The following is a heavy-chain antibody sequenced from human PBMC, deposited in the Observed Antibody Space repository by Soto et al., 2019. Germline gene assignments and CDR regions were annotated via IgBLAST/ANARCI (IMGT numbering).Heavy chain of an antibody. CDR1: GYTFTSYD. V-gene: IGHV1-8*01. CDR3: AADSVTSDGIALNWFDP. J-gene: IGHJ5*02. D-gene: IGHD4-17*01. Sequence: GASVKVSCKASGYTFTSYDINWVRQAAGQGLEWMGWMNPNSGNTGYAQKFQGRVTMTRNTSISTAYMELSSLRSEDTAVYYCAADSVTSDGIALNWFDPWGQGTLVTVSS. CDR2: MNPNSGNT.